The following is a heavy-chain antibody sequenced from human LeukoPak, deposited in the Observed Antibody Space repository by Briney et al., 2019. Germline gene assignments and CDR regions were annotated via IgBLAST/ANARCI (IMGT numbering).Heavy chain of an antibody. Sequence: SETLSLTCTVSAYSISSSYYWGWIRQPPGKGLEWIGRIYHGGSTYYNPSLNSRVTISVDTSRNQFSLKLSSVTAADTAVYYCARETGVWYFDLWGRGTLVTVSS. CDR1: AYSISSSYY. V-gene: IGHV4-38-2*02. CDR2: IYHGGST. CDR3: ARETGVWYFDL. J-gene: IGHJ2*01. D-gene: IGHD7-27*01.